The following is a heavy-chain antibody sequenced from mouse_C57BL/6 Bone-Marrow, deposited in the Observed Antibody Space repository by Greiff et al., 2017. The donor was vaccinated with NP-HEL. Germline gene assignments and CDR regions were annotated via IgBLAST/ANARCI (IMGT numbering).Heavy chain of an antibody. CDR2: ISTGGGST. J-gene: IGHJ2*01. V-gene: IGHV5-12*01. Sequence: EVLLVESGGGLVQPGGSLKLSCAASGFTFSDYYMYWVRQTPEKRLEWVAYISTGGGSTYYPDTVKGRFTISRDTAKNTRYLQISRLNAEDTAMYYCARLDYWGQGTTLTVSS. CDR3: ARLDY. CDR1: GFTFSDYY.